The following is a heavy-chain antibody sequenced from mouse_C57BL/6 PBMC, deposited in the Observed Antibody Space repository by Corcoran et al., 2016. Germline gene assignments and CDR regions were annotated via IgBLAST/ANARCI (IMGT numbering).Heavy chain of an antibody. V-gene: IGHV1-26*01. CDR2: INPNNGGT. D-gene: IGHD2-4*01. Sequence: EVQLQQSGPELVKPGASVKISCKASGYTFTDYYMNWVKQSHGKSLEWIGDINPNNGGTSYNQKFKGKATLTVDKSSSTAYMELRSLTSEDSAVYYGAEEGLPQEYYSMDYWGQGTSVTVSS. CDR1: GYTFTDYY. J-gene: IGHJ4*01. CDR3: AEEGLPQEYYSMDY.